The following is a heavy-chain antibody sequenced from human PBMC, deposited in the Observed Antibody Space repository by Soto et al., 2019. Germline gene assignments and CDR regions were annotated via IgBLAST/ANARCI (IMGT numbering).Heavy chain of an antibody. CDR2: TFVTGAT. CDR1: GEALGSGQSY. V-gene: IGHV4-61*01. D-gene: IGHD3-10*01. CDR3: ARGRSDSAGSSFGRRMDV. J-gene: IGHJ6*02. Sequence: QVQLQESGPGLVKSSETLSLICFVSGEALGSGQSYWNWIRQAPGKGLEWIGHTFVTGATKYSASLKSGFTMSVDTSKSQISLTLTSVTAADSATYFCARGRSDSAGSSFGRRMDVWGQGTTVTVSS.